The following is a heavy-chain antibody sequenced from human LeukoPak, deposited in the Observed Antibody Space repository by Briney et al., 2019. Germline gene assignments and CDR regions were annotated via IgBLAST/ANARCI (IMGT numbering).Heavy chain of an antibody. CDR2: IYTSGST. V-gene: IGHV4-4*07. Sequence: SETLSLTCTVSGGSISSYYWNWIRQPAGKGLEWIGRIYTSGSTNYNPSLKSRVTMSLDTSKNQFSLKLSSVTAADTAVYYCARETYGSESYYYYYYYYMDVWGKGTTVTISS. J-gene: IGHJ6*03. CDR3: ARETYGSESYYYYYYYYMDV. CDR1: GGSISSYY. D-gene: IGHD3-10*01.